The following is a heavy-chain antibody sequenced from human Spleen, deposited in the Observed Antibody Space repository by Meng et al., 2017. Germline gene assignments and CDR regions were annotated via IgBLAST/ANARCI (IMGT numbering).Heavy chain of an antibody. V-gene: IGHV4-38-2*02. CDR1: GYSISSGYY. J-gene: IGHJ4*02. CDR2: IYYSGST. Sequence: SETLSLTCTVSGYSISSGYYWGWIRQPPGKGLEWIGSIYYSGSTYYNPSLKSRVTISVDTSKNQFSLKLSSVTAADTAVYYCARVGPYVWGSYRRTFDYWGQGTLVTVSS. D-gene: IGHD3-16*01. CDR3: ARVGPYVWGSYRRTFDY.